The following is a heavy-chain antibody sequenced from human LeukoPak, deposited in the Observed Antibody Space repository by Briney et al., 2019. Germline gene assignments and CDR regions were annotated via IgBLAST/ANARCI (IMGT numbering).Heavy chain of an antibody. CDR1: GFTFSNYY. D-gene: IGHD5-18*01. V-gene: IGHV3-11*04. CDR2: ISSSGSTI. Sequence: PGGSLRLSCAASGFTFSNYYMSWIRQAPGKGLEWVSYISSSGSTIYYADSVKGRFTISRDNAKNSLYLQMNSLRAEDTAVYYCAISSRGYSYGINYWGQGTLVTVSS. J-gene: IGHJ4*02. CDR3: AISSRGYSYGINY.